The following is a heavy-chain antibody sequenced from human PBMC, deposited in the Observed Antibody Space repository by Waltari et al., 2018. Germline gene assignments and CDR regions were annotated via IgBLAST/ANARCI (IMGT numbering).Heavy chain of an antibody. V-gene: IGHV4-39*01. Sequence: QLQLQESGPGLVKPSETLSLTCTVSGGSISSSSYYWGWIRQPPGKGLEWIGSIYYSGSTYYNPSLKGRVTISVDTSKNQFSLKLSSVTAADTAVYYCARRFSGFGDEAWFDPWGQGTLVTVSS. CDR1: GGSISSSSYY. CDR2: IYYSGST. J-gene: IGHJ5*02. CDR3: ARRFSGFGDEAWFDP. D-gene: IGHD3-10*01.